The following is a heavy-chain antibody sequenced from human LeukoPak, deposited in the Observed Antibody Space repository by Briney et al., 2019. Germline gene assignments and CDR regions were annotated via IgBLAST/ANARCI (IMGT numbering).Heavy chain of an antibody. J-gene: IGHJ3*02. CDR3: ATKHGGPYAFDI. Sequence: PGGSLRLSCAASAFTFSSYWMHWVRQAPGKGLVWVSRINSDGSSTSYADSVKGRFTISRDNAKNTLYLQMNSLRAEDTAVYYCATKHGGPYAFDIWGQGTMVTVSS. CDR1: AFTFSSYW. V-gene: IGHV3-74*01. CDR2: INSDGSST. D-gene: IGHD2-21*01.